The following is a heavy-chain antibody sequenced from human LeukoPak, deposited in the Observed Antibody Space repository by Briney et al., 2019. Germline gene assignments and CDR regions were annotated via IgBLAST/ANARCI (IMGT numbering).Heavy chain of an antibody. CDR3: ARDSLPMEPYYYYYYMDV. CDR2: FNLSGGST. D-gene: IGHD1-26*01. V-gene: IGHV1-46*01. Sequence: GASVKVSCKASGDIFTSYYMQWVRQAPGEGLEWMGIFNLSGGSTSYAQKLQGRVTMTRDMSTSTVYMELSSLRSEDTAVYYCARDSLPMEPYYYYYYMDVWGKGTTVTVSS. CDR1: GDIFTSYY. J-gene: IGHJ6*03.